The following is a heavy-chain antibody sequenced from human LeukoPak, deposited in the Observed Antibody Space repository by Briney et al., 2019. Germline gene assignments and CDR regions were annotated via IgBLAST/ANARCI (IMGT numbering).Heavy chain of an antibody. V-gene: IGHV4-30-2*01. D-gene: IGHD5-24*01. Sequence: SETLSLTCTVSGGSISSGGYYWSWIRQPPGKGLEWIGYIYHSGSTYYNPSLKSRVTISVDRSKNQFSLKLSSVTAADTAVYYCARGVGEMATITLLFDYWGQGTLVTVSS. J-gene: IGHJ4*02. CDR3: ARGVGEMATITLLFDY. CDR1: GGSISSGGYY. CDR2: IYHSGST.